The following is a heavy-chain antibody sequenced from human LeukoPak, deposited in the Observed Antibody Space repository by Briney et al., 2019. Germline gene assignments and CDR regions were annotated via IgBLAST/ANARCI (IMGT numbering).Heavy chain of an antibody. Sequence: ASVKLSCKASGYTFTRYGISWGRQAPGQGHEWMGGISAYNGATNYAQKLQDRVTMTTDTSTSTAYMELRSLRSDDAAVYYCARGEAYSNYEDYWGQGTLVTVSS. D-gene: IGHD4-11*01. CDR2: ISAYNGAT. CDR3: ARGEAYSNYEDY. CDR1: GYTFTRYG. V-gene: IGHV1-18*01. J-gene: IGHJ4*02.